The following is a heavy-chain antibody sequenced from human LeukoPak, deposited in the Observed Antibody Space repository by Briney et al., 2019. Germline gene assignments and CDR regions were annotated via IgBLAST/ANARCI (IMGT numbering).Heavy chain of an antibody. Sequence: SETLSLTCTVSGGSISTYYWNWIRQPPGKGLEWIGYIYHSGSTNYNPSLQSRVTILVDTSKNQFSLNLNSVTAADTAVYYCARGGAARLHFQNWGQGTLVTVSS. V-gene: IGHV4-59*01. CDR1: GGSISTYY. D-gene: IGHD6-6*01. CDR3: ARGGAARLHFQN. CDR2: IYHSGST. J-gene: IGHJ1*01.